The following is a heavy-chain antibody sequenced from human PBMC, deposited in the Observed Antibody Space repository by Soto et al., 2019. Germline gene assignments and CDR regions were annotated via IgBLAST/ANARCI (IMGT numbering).Heavy chain of an antibody. J-gene: IGHJ3*01. CDR3: EGRDDPFHV. Sequence: QVQLVESGGGVVQPGTSLRLSCVATGFTFSNYGIHWVRQAPGRGLEWVAVIWHDGSQKYLTDSVRGRFTISRDNSKNTVYLQMDRLRVDDTAVYYCEGRDDPFHVWGQGTMVTVSS. CDR2: IWHDGSQK. CDR1: GFTFSNYG. V-gene: IGHV3-33*01.